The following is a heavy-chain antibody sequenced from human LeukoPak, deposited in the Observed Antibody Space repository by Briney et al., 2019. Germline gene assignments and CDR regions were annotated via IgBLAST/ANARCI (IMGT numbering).Heavy chain of an antibody. CDR2: ISAYNGNT. V-gene: IGHV1-18*01. CDR3: ARGGEMATVPHLYYFDD. J-gene: IGHJ4*02. D-gene: IGHD5-24*01. Sequence: ASVKVSCKASGYTFTSYGISWVRQAPGQGLEWMGWISAYNGNTNYAQKLQGRVTMTTDTSTSTAYMELSSLRSEDTAVYYCARGGEMATVPHLYYFDDWGQGTLVTVSS. CDR1: GYTFTSYG.